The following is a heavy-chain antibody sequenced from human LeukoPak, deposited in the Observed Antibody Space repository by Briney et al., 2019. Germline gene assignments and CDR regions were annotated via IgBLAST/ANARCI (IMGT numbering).Heavy chain of an antibody. D-gene: IGHD3-22*01. V-gene: IGHV1-24*01. CDR2: FDPEDGET. Sequence: ASVKVSCKVSGYTLTELSMHWVRQAPGKGLEWMGGFDPEDGETIYAQKFQGRVTMTEDTSTDTAYMELSSLRSEDTAVYYCAPRGYYYDSSGYSYFDYWGQGTLVTVSS. CDR3: APRGYYYDSSGYSYFDY. CDR1: GYTLTELS. J-gene: IGHJ4*02.